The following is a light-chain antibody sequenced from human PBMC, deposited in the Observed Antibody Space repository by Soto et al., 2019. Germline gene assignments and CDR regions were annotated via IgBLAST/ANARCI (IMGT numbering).Light chain of an antibody. CDR1: QSVISTY. Sequence: EIGLTQSPGTLSLSPGERATLSCRTSQSVISTYLAWYQQKPGQAPRLLIYDASRRATGIPDRFSGSGSGTDFTLTISRLEPEDFVVYYCQQYETSPPMYTFGQGTKLEIK. CDR2: DAS. V-gene: IGKV3-20*01. J-gene: IGKJ2*01. CDR3: QQYETSPPMYT.